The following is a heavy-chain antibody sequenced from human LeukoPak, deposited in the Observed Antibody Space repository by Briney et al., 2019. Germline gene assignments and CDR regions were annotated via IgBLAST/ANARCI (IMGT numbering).Heavy chain of an antibody. J-gene: IGHJ6*03. V-gene: IGHV4-4*07. Sequence: SETLSLTCTVSGGSISSYDWSWIRQPAGKGLEWIGRIYTSGSTNYNASLKSRGTISVDTSKNQFSLKLSSVTAADTAVYYCARDTNYDILTGYYRGGYYYYMDVWGKGTTVTISS. CDR2: IYTSGST. CDR3: ARDTNYDILTGYYRGGYYYYMDV. CDR1: GGSISSYD. D-gene: IGHD3-9*01.